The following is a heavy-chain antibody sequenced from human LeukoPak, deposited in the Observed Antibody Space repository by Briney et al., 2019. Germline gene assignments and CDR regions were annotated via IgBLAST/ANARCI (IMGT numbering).Heavy chain of an antibody. D-gene: IGHD3/OR15-3a*01. CDR2: INPNSGGT. V-gene: IGHV1-2*02. CDR1: GYTLTAYY. Sequence: ASVKVSCKASGYTLTAYYMHWVRQAPGQGLEWMGWINPNSGGTNYAQKFQGRVTMTRDTSISTAYMELSRLRSDDTAVYYCARDRWQATMIYGYWGQGTLVTVSS. J-gene: IGHJ4*02. CDR3: ARDRWQATMIYGY.